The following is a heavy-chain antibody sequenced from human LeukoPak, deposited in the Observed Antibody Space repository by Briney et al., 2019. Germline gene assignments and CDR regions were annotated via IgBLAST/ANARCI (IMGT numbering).Heavy chain of an antibody. V-gene: IGHV3-30*04. CDR2: ILHDGGYI. D-gene: IGHD2-2*01. CDR3: ARERASCYFDS. Sequence: GGSLRLSCAASGFTFIYTMHWLRQAPGKKPEWVAVILHDGGYINYADSVRGRFTISRDNSKTTLYLQMNSLASDDTAVYYCARERASCYFDSWGQGTLVTVSS. CDR1: GFTFIYT. J-gene: IGHJ4*02.